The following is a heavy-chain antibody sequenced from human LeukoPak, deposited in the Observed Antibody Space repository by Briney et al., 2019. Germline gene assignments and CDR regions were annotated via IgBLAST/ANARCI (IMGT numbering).Heavy chain of an antibody. CDR2: FYHGGST. V-gene: IGHV4-38-2*02. J-gene: IGHJ5*02. CDR1: GYSISTGYY. Sequence: PSETLSLTCTVSGYSISTGYYWDWIRQPPGKGLEWIGTFYHGGSTYYNPSLKSRVTISVDTSKNQFSLRLSSVTAADTAVYYCARVGIYYDSSGYYWPHWFDPWGQGTLVTVSS. CDR3: ARVGIYYDSSGYYWPHWFDP. D-gene: IGHD3-22*01.